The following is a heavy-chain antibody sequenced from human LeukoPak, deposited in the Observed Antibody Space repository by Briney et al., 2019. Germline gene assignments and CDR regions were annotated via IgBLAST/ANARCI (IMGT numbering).Heavy chain of an antibody. CDR3: ARDSGTTREVKFDP. CDR2: IFHTGST. Sequence: PSGTLSLTCAVSGGSITTNNWWSWVRQSPGKGLEWIGEIFHTGSTKYNPSLKSRVTISVDTSMAQFSLRLSSVTAADTAVYYCARDSGTTREVKFDPWGQGSLVTVSS. D-gene: IGHD3-10*01. V-gene: IGHV4-4*02. CDR1: GGSITTNNW. J-gene: IGHJ5*02.